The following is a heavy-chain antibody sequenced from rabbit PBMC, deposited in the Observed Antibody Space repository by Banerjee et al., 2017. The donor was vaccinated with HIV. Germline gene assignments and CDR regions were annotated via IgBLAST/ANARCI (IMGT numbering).Heavy chain of an antibody. Sequence: QEQLEESGGDLVKPEGSLTLTCTASGFSFSNKYVMCWVRQAPGKGLEWIACIYGGSSGGAYYASWAKGRFTISRSTSLNTVDLKMTSLTAADTATYFCARDLAGVIGWNFDLWGPGTLVTVS. CDR1: GFSFSNKYV. V-gene: IGHV1S45*01. CDR3: ARDLAGVIGWNFDL. CDR2: IYGGSSGGA. J-gene: IGHJ4*01. D-gene: IGHD4-1*01.